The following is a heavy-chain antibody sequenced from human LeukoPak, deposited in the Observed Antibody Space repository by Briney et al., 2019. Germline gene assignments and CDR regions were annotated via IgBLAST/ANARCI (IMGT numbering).Heavy chain of an antibody. CDR1: GFTFGDYA. CDR3: TREYGASDYYDSSGYNDY. V-gene: IGHV3-49*03. J-gene: IGHJ4*02. CDR2: IRSKAYGGTT. D-gene: IGHD3-22*01. Sequence: GGSLRLSCTASGFTFGDYAMSWFRQAPGKGLEWVGFIRSKAYGGTTEYAASVKGRFTISRDDSKSIAYLKMNSLKTEDTAVYYCTREYGASDYYDSSGYNDYWGQGTLVTVSS.